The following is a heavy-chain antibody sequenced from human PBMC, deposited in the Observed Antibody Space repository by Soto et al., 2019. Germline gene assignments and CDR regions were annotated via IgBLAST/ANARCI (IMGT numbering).Heavy chain of an antibody. J-gene: IGHJ6*02. Sequence: ASVKVSCKVSGYTLTELSMHWVRQAPGKGLEWMGGFDPEDGETIYAQKFQGRVTMTEDTSTDTAYMELSSLRSEDTAVYYCATLPGIAAAGLSEPYYYGMDVWGQGTTVTVSS. CDR2: FDPEDGET. CDR3: ATLPGIAAAGLSEPYYYGMDV. CDR1: GYTLTELS. V-gene: IGHV1-24*01. D-gene: IGHD6-13*01.